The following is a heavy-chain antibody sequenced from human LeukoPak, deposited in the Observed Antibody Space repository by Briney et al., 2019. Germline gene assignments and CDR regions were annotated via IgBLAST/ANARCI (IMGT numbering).Heavy chain of an antibody. Sequence: PGGSLRLSCAASGFTFDDYGMSWVRQAPGKGLEWVSGINWNGGSTGYADSVKGRFTISRDNAKNSLCLQMNSLRAEDTALYYCARSGYDSSPGGIWGQGTMVTVSS. CDR1: GFTFDDYG. CDR2: INWNGGST. D-gene: IGHD3-22*01. J-gene: IGHJ3*02. V-gene: IGHV3-20*04. CDR3: ARSGYDSSPGGI.